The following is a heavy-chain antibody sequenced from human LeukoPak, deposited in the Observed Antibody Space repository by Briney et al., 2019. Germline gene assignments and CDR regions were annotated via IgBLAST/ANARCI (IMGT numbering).Heavy chain of an antibody. CDR2: IYSGGST. J-gene: IGHJ3*02. CDR3: ARGVRRRPDAFDI. D-gene: IGHD6-25*01. Sequence: QSGGSLRLSCAASGFTVSSNYMSWVRQAPGKGLEWVSDIYSGGSTYYSDSVKGRCTISRDNSKNTLYLQMNSLRAEDTAVYYCARGVRRRPDAFDIWGQGTMVTVSS. V-gene: IGHV3-66*01. CDR1: GFTVSSNY.